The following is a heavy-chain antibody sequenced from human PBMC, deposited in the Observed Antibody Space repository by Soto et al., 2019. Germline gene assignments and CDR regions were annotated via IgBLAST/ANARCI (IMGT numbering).Heavy chain of an antibody. D-gene: IGHD3-16*01. CDR2: IIPIFGTA. CDR3: ARDGGGIGHGPI. V-gene: IGHV1-69*13. CDR1: GGTFSSYA. J-gene: IGHJ4*02. Sequence: ASVKVSCKASGGTFSSYAISWVRQAPGQGLEWMGGIIPIFGTANYAQKFQGRVTITADESTSTAYMELSSLRSEDTAVYYCARDGGGIGHGPIWGQGTLVTVSS.